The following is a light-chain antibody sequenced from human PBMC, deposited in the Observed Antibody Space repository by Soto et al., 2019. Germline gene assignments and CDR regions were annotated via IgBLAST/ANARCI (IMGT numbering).Light chain of an antibody. CDR1: SSDVGGYNF. CDR3: GSYRSGTAPYV. CDR2: EVT. J-gene: IGLJ1*01. V-gene: IGLV2-14*01. Sequence: QSALTQPASVSGSPGQSITISCTGTSSDVGGYNFVSWYQQHPGKAPKLVIYEVTYRPSGVSHRFSASKSGNTASLTIAGLQAEDEAHYYCGSYRSGTAPYVFGTGTKLTVL.